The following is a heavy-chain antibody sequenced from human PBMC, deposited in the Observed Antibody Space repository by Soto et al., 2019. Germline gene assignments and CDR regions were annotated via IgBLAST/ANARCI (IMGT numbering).Heavy chain of an antibody. CDR3: ARAPSAPPGYSSSWYYLDY. J-gene: IGHJ4*02. CDR2: IYYSGST. Sequence: SETLSLTCTVSGGSISSGDYYWSWIRQPPGKGLEWIGYIYYSGSTYYNPSLKSRVTISVDTSKNQFSLKLSSVTAADTAVYYCARAPSAPPGYSSSWYYLDYWGQGTLVTVSS. V-gene: IGHV4-30-4*01. CDR1: GGSISSGDYY. D-gene: IGHD6-13*01.